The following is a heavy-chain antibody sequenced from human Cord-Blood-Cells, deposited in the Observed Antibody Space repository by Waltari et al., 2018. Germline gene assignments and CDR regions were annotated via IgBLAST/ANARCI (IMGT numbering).Heavy chain of an antibody. D-gene: IGHD6-13*01. Sequence: QVQLVQSGAEVKKPGASVKVSCKASGYTFTGYYMHWLRQAPGQGLEWMGWINPNSGGTNYAQKFQGRVTMTRDTSISTAYMELSRLRSDDTAVYYCAREEYSSSWYRGWFDPWGQGTLVTVSS. V-gene: IGHV1-2*02. J-gene: IGHJ5*02. CDR2: INPNSGGT. CDR3: AREEYSSSWYRGWFDP. CDR1: GYTFTGYY.